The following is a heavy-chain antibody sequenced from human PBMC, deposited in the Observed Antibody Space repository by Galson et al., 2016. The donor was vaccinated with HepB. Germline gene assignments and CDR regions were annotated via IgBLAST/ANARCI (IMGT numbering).Heavy chain of an antibody. CDR3: ARVLTQSHYYGMDV. J-gene: IGHJ6*02. CDR2: ISAGGGST. V-gene: IGHV3-23*01. CDR1: EITFSPYA. D-gene: IGHD3-9*01. Sequence: SLRLSCAASEITFSPYAMTWVRQAPGKGLEWVSFISAGGGSTKYVESVKGRFTISRDDSKKTLYLQMDSLRADDTAVYYCARVLTQSHYYGMDVWGQGTTVTVSS.